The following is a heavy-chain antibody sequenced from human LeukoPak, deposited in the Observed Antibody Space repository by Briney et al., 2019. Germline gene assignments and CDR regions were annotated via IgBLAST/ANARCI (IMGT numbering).Heavy chain of an antibody. Sequence: GGSLRLSCAASGFSFNSYPMSWVRRAPGKGLEWVSSISSSTSYIYYADSVKGRFTISKDNAKNSLYLQMNSLRAEDTAVYYCARLRLYAFDIWGQGTMVTVSS. CDR3: ARLRLYAFDI. CDR1: GFSFNSYP. CDR2: ISSSTSYI. J-gene: IGHJ3*02. V-gene: IGHV3-21*01. D-gene: IGHD3-16*01.